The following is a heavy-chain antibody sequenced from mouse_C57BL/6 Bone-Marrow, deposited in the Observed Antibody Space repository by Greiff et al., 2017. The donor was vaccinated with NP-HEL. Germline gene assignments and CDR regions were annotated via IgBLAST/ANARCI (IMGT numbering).Heavy chain of an antibody. J-gene: IGHJ2*01. CDR1: GYSFTGYY. CDR2: INPSTGGT. V-gene: IGHV1-42*01. Sequence: EVKLQESGPELVKPGASVKISCKASGYSFTGYYMNWVKQSPEKSLEWIGEINPSTGGTTYNQKFKAKATLTVDKSSSTAYMQLKSLTSEDSAVYYCARCDGYYDFDYWGQGTTLTVSS. CDR3: ARCDGYYDFDY. D-gene: IGHD2-3*01.